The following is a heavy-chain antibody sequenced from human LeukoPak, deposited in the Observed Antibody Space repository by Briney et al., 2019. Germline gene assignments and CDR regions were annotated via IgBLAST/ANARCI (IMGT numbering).Heavy chain of an antibody. CDR1: GFTFSSHT. V-gene: IGHV3-21*01. J-gene: IGHJ4*02. D-gene: IGHD3-22*01. CDR2: ISSSSSYI. CDR3: ARECYYEGSGYYDY. Sequence: GGSLRLSCAASGFTFSSHTMNWVRQAPGKGLEWVSSISSSSSYIYYADSLKGRFTISRDNAQNSLYLQMNSLRAEDTAVYYCARECYYEGSGYYDYWGQGTLVTVSS.